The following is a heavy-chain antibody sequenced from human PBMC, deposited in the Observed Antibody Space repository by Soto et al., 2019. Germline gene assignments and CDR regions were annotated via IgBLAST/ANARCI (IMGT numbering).Heavy chain of an antibody. D-gene: IGHD2-15*01. V-gene: IGHV4-61*01. CDR1: GGSVSSGSYY. Sequence: QVQLQESGPGLVKPSETLSLTCTVSGGSVSSGSYYWSWIRQPPGKGLEWIGYIYYSGSTNYNPSLKSRVAVSGDPPKHQFSLKLRAVTAADTAVYYCARGARYCSCGSCKDWFDPWGQGTLVTVSS. CDR3: ARGARYCSCGSCKDWFDP. J-gene: IGHJ5*02. CDR2: IYYSGST.